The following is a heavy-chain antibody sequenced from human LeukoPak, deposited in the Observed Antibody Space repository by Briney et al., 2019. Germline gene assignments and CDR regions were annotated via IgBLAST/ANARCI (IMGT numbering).Heavy chain of an antibody. D-gene: IGHD1-26*01. J-gene: IGHJ4*02. V-gene: IGHV3-23*01. CDR3: AKVISGSYLDY. CDR1: GFTFSSYA. CDR2: ISGSGGST. Sequence: GGSLRLSCAASGFTFSSYAMSWVRQAPGKGLEWVSAISGSGGSTYYADSVKGRFTIPRDNSKNTLYLRMNSLRAEDTAVYYCAKVISGSYLDYWGQGTLVTVSS.